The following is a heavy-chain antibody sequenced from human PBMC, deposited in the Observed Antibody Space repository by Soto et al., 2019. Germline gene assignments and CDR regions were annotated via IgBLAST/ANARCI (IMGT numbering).Heavy chain of an antibody. V-gene: IGHV3-11*01. J-gene: IGHJ1*01. CDR3: ARTLGYDILTGSKPFQH. CDR1: GFTFSDYY. D-gene: IGHD3-9*01. Sequence: QVQLVESGGGLVKPGGSLRLSCAASGFTFSDYYMSWIRQAPGKGPEWVSYIRSSGSTIYYADSVKGRFTISRDNAKNSRYLQMNSLRAEDTAVYYCARTLGYDILTGSKPFQHWGQGTLVTVSS. CDR2: IRSSGSTI.